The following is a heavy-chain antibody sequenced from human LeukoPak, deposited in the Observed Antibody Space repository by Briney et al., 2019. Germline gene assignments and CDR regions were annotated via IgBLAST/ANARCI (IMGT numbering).Heavy chain of an antibody. CDR3: ARDGAGRQFRNYYYGSGSYYNII. V-gene: IGHV4-30-4*08. J-gene: IGHJ3*02. D-gene: IGHD3-10*01. CDR2: IYYSGST. Sequence: PSQTQSLTCTVSGGSISSGDYYWSWIRQPPGKGLEWIGYIYYSGSTYYNPSLKSRVTISVDTSKNQFSLKLSSVTAADTAVYYCARDGAGRQFRNYYYGSGSYYNIIWGQGTMVTVSS. CDR1: GGSISSGDYY.